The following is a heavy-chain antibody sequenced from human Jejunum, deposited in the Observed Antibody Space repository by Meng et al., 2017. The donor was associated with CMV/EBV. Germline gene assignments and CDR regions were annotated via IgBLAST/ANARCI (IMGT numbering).Heavy chain of an antibody. J-gene: IGHJ3*01. Sequence: MNWVRQAPGKGLEWVSSISPTSAYIYYAESLQGRYTISRDNANNSVYLQLNSLRAEDTAVYYCARRSCTTMFCESRDAFDVWGQGTRVTVSS. D-gene: IGHD3-9*01. V-gene: IGHV3-21*06. CDR2: ISPTSAYI. CDR3: ARRSCTTMFCESRDAFDV.